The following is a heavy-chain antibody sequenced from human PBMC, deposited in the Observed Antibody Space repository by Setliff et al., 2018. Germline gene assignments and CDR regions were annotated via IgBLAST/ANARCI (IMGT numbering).Heavy chain of an antibody. V-gene: IGHV1-18*01. CDR1: GYIFSSYG. CDR3: ALSSLSLCSGGNCPNAFDV. Sequence: GASVKVSCKASGYIFSSYGISWVRQAPGQGLQWMGWISSYNTDITNYAERFQGRITMTTDTSTSAAYMELRGLRSDDTAVYFCALSSLSLCSGGNCPNAFDVWGQGTMVTVSS. D-gene: IGHD2-15*01. J-gene: IGHJ3*01. CDR2: ISSYNTDIT.